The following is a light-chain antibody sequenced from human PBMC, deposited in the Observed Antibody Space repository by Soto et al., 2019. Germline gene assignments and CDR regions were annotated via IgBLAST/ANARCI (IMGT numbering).Light chain of an antibody. CDR3: KQLKSDPSFT. J-gene: IGKJ3*01. Sequence: DIQLTQSPSFLSASVGDRVTITCRASQGISSYLAWYQQKPGKAPKLLLYAASTLQSGVPSRLSGSGSGTDFTLTISSLQHEDFATYYCKQLKSDPSFTFGPGTKVDIK. CDR2: AAS. CDR1: QGISSY. V-gene: IGKV1-9*01.